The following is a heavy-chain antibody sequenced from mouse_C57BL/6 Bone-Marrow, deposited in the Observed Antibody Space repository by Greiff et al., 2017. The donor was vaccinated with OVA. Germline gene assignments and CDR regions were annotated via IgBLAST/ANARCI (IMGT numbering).Heavy chain of an antibody. D-gene: IGHD4-1*02. V-gene: IGHV7-3*01. CDR3: ASSTGTDYFDY. CDR1: GFTFTDYY. Sequence: EVQLVESGGGLVQPGGSLSLSCAASGFTFTDYYMSWVRQPPGKALEWLGFIRNKANGYTTEYSASVKGRFTISRDNSQSILYLQMNALRAEDSATYYCASSTGTDYFDYWGQGTTLTVSS. J-gene: IGHJ2*01. CDR2: IRNKANGYTT.